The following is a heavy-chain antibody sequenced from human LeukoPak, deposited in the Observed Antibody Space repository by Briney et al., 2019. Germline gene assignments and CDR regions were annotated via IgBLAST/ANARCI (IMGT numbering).Heavy chain of an antibody. CDR3: ARDGVRYSYGPGGAGYYGMDV. CDR1: GGSISSGGYY. J-gene: IGHJ6*02. CDR2: IYYSGST. V-gene: IGHV4-31*03. D-gene: IGHD5-18*01. Sequence: PSETLSLTCTVSGGSISSGGYYWSWIRRHPGKGLEWIGYIYYSGSTYYNPSLKSRITMSVDTSKSQFSLKLSSVTAADTAVYYCARDGVRYSYGPGGAGYYGMDVWGQGTTVTVSS.